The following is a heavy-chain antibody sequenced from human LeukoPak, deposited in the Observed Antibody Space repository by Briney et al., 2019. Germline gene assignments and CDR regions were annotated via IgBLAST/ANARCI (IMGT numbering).Heavy chain of an antibody. D-gene: IGHD3-10*01. CDR1: GYTFTSYD. CDR3: ARKVYGSEQRRGYNWFDP. CDR2: MSPNSGNT. J-gene: IGHJ5*02. Sequence: ASVKVSCKASGYTFTSYDINWVRQATGQGLEWMGWMSPNSGNTGYAQKFQGRVTMTRDTSTSTVYMELSSLRSEDTAVYYCARKVYGSEQRRGYNWFDPWGQGTLVTVSS. V-gene: IGHV1-8*01.